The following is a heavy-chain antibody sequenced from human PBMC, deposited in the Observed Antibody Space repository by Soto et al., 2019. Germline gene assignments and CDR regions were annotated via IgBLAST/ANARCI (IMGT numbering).Heavy chain of an antibody. J-gene: IGHJ4*02. CDR1: GGSFSGYY. D-gene: IGHD2-15*01. CDR3: ARAEDIVVVGANFDY. CDR2: INHSGST. V-gene: IGHV4-34*01. Sequence: QVQLQQWGAGLLKPSETLSLTCAVYGGSFSGYYWSWIRQPPGKGLEWIGEINHSGSTNYNPSLKSRVTTSVDTSKNQFSLKLSSVTAADTAVYYCARAEDIVVVGANFDYWGQGTLVTVSS.